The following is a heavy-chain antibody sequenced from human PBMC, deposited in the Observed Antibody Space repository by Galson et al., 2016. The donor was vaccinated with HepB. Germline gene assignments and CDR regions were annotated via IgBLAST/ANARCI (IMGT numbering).Heavy chain of an antibody. J-gene: IGHJ4*02. CDR2: ISGSGGST. Sequence: SLRLSCAASGFSFNNYAMSWVRQTPGKGLEWVSGISGSGGSTYSADSVKGRFTISRDNSKNTLYLQMNSLRAEDTAGYYFAKEDSMIVVGGFDYWGQGTLVTVSS. CDR1: GFSFNNYA. V-gene: IGHV3-23*01. D-gene: IGHD3-22*01. CDR3: AKEDSMIVVGGFDY.